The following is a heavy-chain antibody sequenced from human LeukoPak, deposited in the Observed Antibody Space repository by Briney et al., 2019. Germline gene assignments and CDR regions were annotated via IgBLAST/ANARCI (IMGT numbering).Heavy chain of an antibody. D-gene: IGHD1-26*01. CDR3: ARDSSGASYVV. CDR1: GGSIRSGENY. J-gene: IGHJ4*02. V-gene: IGHV4-30-4*01. Sequence: SETLSLTCTVSGGSIRSGENYWSWIRQPPGKGLEWIGYIYHSGSTYYNPSLESRVTVSVDTSKNQFSLKLRSVTAADTAVYYCARDSSGASYVVWGQGKLVTVSS. CDR2: IYHSGST.